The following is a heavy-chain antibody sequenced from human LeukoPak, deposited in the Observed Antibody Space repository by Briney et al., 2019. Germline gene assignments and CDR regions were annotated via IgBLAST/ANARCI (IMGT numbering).Heavy chain of an antibody. J-gene: IGHJ4*02. CDR3: ARFSSGWSPSGFDY. V-gene: IGHV3-23*01. CDR1: GFTFSSYA. CDR2: ISGSGGST. Sequence: PGGSLGLSCAASGFTFSSYAMSWVRQAPGKGLEWVSAISGSGGSTYYADSVKGRFTISRDNAKNTLYLQMNSLRVEDTAVYYCARFSSGWSPSGFDYWGQGTLVTVSS. D-gene: IGHD6-19*01.